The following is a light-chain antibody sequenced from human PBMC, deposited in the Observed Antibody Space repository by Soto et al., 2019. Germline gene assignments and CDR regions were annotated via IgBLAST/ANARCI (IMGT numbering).Light chain of an antibody. CDR1: QSVSSY. V-gene: IGKV3-11*01. Sequence: EIVLPQSPATLSLSPGERATLSCRASQSVSSYLAWYQQKPGQAPRLLIYDASNRATGIPARFSGSGSGTDFTLTISSLEPEDFATYYCQQGSRFPFTFGPGT. J-gene: IGKJ3*01. CDR3: QQGSRFPFT. CDR2: DAS.